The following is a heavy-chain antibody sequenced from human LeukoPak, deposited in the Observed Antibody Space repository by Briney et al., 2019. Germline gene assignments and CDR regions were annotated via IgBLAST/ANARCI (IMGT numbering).Heavy chain of an antibody. CDR1: GYTFTSYG. D-gene: IGHD3-3*01. V-gene: IGHV1-18*01. J-gene: IGHJ5*02. CDR3: ARGPPRITIFGVARIDWFDP. CDR2: ISAYNGNT. Sequence: ASVKVSCKASGYTFTSYGISWVRQAPGQGLEWMGWISAYNGNTNYAQKLQGRVTMTTDTSTSTAYMELRSLRSDDTAVYYCARGPPRITIFGVARIDWFDPWGQGTLVTVSS.